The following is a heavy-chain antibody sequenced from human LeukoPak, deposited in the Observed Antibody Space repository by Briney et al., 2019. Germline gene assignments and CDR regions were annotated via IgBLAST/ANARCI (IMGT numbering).Heavy chain of an antibody. CDR1: GFTFSTYT. D-gene: IGHD3-22*01. V-gene: IGHV3-23*01. CDR3: AKAPYYYDSSGYYLYYFDY. CDR2: SIGSGGSA. Sequence: GGSLRLSCVASGFTFSTYTMNWIRQAPGKGLEWVSGSIGSGGSAFYADSVKGRFSISRDTSKNTLFLHMNSLRAEDTAVYYCAKAPYYYDSSGYYLYYFDYWGQGTLVTVSS. J-gene: IGHJ4*02.